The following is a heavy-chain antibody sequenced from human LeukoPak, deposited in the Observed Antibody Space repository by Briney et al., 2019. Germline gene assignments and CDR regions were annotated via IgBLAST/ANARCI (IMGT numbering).Heavy chain of an antibody. D-gene: IGHD4-17*01. V-gene: IGHV1-69*05. CDR2: IIPIFGTT. CDR1: GGTFNSYA. Sequence: GASVKVSCKASGGTFNSYAISWVRQAPGQGLEWMGRIIPIFGTTNYAQKFQGRVTIITDESTSTAYKELSGLRSEDTAVYYCASLLDYGDASAFDYWGQGTLVTVSS. J-gene: IGHJ4*02. CDR3: ASLLDYGDASAFDY.